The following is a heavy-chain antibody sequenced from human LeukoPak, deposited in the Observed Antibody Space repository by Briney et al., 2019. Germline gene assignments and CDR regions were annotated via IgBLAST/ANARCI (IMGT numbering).Heavy chain of an antibody. CDR3: ASVPYSYYYESSGYFDY. J-gene: IGHJ4*02. CDR1: GFTFSSFA. CDR2: ISFDGRYK. Sequence: PGRSLRLSCAASGFTFSSFAMHWVRQAPGKGLEWVAVISFDGRYKYYADSVKGRFTISRGNSKNTLFLQMNSLRAEDTAVFYCASVPYSYYYESSGYFDYWGQGTLVTVSS. D-gene: IGHD3-22*01. V-gene: IGHV3-30*04.